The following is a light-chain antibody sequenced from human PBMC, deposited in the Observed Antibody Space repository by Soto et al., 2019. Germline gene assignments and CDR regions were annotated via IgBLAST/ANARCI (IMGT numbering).Light chain of an antibody. J-gene: IGKJ1*01. CDR3: QQYNKWPLT. CDR2: GAS. V-gene: IGKV3-15*01. CDR1: QSVGNN. Sequence: EVVIAQSPVTLSVPPGDGAALSCKASQSVGNNLAWYQQKPGQAPRLLVYGASTRATGVPARFSGSGSGTEFTLTISSLGSEDFAVYYCQQYNKWPLTFGQGTKVDIK.